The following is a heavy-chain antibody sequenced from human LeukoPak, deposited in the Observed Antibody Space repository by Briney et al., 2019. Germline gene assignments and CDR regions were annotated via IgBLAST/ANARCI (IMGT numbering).Heavy chain of an antibody. J-gene: IGHJ4*02. Sequence: GSLILSCAASGFTFSSYAMHWVRQAPGKGLEGVAVISYDGSNKYYADSVKGRFTISRDNSKNTLYLQMNSLRAEDTAVYYCAREWFGESYFDYWGQGTLVTVSS. V-gene: IGHV3-30*04. CDR3: AREWFGESYFDY. D-gene: IGHD3-10*01. CDR1: GFTFSSYA. CDR2: ISYDGSNK.